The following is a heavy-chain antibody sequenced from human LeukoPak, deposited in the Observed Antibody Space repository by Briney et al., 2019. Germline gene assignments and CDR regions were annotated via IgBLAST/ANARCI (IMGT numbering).Heavy chain of an antibody. CDR2: ISPIVGIA. CDR3: ARGIMITFGGVIVPYYYGMDV. J-gene: IGHJ6*01. CDR1: GGTFSSYT. Sequence: ASVKVSCKASGGTFSSYTISWVRQAPGQGLEWMGRISPIVGIANYAQKFQGRVTITADKSTSTAYMEVSSLRSQDTAVYYCARGIMITFGGVIVPYYYGMDVWGQGTSVTVSS. D-gene: IGHD3-16*02. V-gene: IGHV1-69*02.